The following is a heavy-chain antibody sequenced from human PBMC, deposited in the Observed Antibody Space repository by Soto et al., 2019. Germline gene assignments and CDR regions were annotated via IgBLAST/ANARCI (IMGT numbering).Heavy chain of an antibody. J-gene: IGHJ4*02. D-gene: IGHD3-10*01. CDR1: GFAFSGSA. CDR3: VSIARISMVLDH. V-gene: IGHV3-73*01. CDR2: IRSKPNNYAT. Sequence: EVQLVESGGGLVEPGGSLRLSCAASGFAFSGSAVDWVRQASGKGLEWVGRIRSKPNNYATSYAASVKGRFTISRDDSKNTALLQMNSLKTEDTAVYYCVSIARISMVLDHWGQGALVTVSA.